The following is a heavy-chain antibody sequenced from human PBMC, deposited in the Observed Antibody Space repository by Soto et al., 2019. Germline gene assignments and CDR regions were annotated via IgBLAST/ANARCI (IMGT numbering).Heavy chain of an antibody. V-gene: IGHV3-74*01. Sequence: PGGSLRLSCAASGFTFSSYWMHWVRQAPGKGLVWVSRINSDGSSTSYAESVKVRFTISRDNAKNTLYLQMNSLRAEDTAVYYCAQAVRVNWFDXWGQGTLVTVSX. J-gene: IGHJ5*02. CDR2: INSDGSST. D-gene: IGHD6-19*01. CDR1: GFTFSSYW. CDR3: AQAVRVNWFDX.